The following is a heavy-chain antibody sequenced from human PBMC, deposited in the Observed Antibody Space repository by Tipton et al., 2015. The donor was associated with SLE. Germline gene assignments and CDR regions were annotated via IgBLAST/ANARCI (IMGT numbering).Heavy chain of an antibody. Sequence: LRLSCTVSGGSISSYYWSWIRQPPGKGLEWIGYIYYSGSTNYNPSLKSRVTISVDTSKNQFSLKLSSVTAADTAVYYCARLGYGSGSYYMDYWGQGTLVNVSS. V-gene: IGHV4-59*01. CDR1: GGSISSYY. J-gene: IGHJ4*02. CDR3: ARLGYGSGSYYMDY. D-gene: IGHD3-10*01. CDR2: IYYSGST.